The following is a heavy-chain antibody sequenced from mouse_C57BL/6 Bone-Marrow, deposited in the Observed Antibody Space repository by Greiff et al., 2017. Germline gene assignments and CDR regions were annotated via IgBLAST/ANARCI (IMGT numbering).Heavy chain of an antibody. CDR2: IDPADGET. V-gene: IGHV14-2*01. Sequence: EVKLVESGAELVMPGASVKLSCTASGFNITDYYMHWVKQRTEQGLEWIGRIDPADGETKYAPKFQGKATITADTSSNTAYLQRSSLSSEDTAVYYCARWEYLGLYAMDVWGTGTTVTVSS. CDR1: GFNITDYY. CDR3: ARWEYLGLYAMDV. J-gene: IGHJ4*01. D-gene: IGHD5-1*01.